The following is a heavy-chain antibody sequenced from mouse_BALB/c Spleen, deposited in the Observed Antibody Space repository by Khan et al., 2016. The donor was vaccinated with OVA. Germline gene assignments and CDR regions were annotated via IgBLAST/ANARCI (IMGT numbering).Heavy chain of an antibody. Sequence: QVQLKQSGPGLVQPSQSLSITCTVSGFSLTTYGVHWVRQSPGKGLEWLGLIWNGGNTDYNAAFISRLSITKDNSKSQDFFKMISLQAADTAMYYCARNSHMYDFTYWGQGTLVTVSA. CDR2: IWNGGNT. J-gene: IGHJ3*01. CDR1: GFSLTTYG. CDR3: ARNSHMYDFTY. D-gene: IGHD2-14*01. V-gene: IGHV2-2*01.